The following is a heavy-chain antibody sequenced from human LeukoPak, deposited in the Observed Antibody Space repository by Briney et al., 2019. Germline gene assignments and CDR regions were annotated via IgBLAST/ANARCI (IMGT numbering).Heavy chain of an antibody. CDR3: ARDRGELTLGYYYYYMDV. D-gene: IGHD1-7*01. Sequence: SVKVSCKASGGTFISYAISWVRQAPGQGLEWMGGIIPIFGTANYAQKFQGRVTITTDESTSTAYMELSSLRSEDTAVYYCARDRGELTLGYYYYYMDVWGKGTTVTVSS. CDR1: GGTFISYA. V-gene: IGHV1-69*05. J-gene: IGHJ6*03. CDR2: IIPIFGTA.